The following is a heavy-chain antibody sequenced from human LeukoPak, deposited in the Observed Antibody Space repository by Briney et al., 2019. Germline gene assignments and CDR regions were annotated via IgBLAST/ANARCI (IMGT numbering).Heavy chain of an antibody. CDR2: ISAYNGNT. J-gene: IGHJ5*02. CDR3: ARSTVTTFGVDWFDP. Sequence: ASVKVSCKASGYTFTSYGISWVRQAPGQGLEWMGRISAYNGNTNYAHKFQGRVTMTTDTSTSTAYMELRSLRSDDKAVYYCARSTVTTFGVDWFDPWGQGTLVTVSS. D-gene: IGHD4-17*01. V-gene: IGHV1-18*01. CDR1: GYTFTSYG.